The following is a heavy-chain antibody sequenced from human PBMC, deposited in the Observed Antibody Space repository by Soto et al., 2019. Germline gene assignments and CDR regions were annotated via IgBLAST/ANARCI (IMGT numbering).Heavy chain of an antibody. J-gene: IGHJ5*01. CDR2: RNNRDDT. Sequence: SETLSLTCTVSGASISNNGYSWSWIRQHPVKGLEWIGSRNNRDDTYYNPSLKSRVTIPLDSSKNQFTLRLVSVTAADTALYFCARGGSGWKALNWFDSWGQGTLVTVYS. CDR1: GASISNNGYS. CDR3: ARGGSGWKALNWFDS. D-gene: IGHD6-19*01. V-gene: IGHV4-31*03.